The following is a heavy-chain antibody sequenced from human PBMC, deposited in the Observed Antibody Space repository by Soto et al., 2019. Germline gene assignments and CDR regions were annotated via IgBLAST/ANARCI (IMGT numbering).Heavy chain of an antibody. V-gene: IGHV3-21*02. CDR3: ARDNGYDAATLDY. CDR1: GFTFSTCS. CDR2: ISSSSRNI. J-gene: IGHJ4*02. Sequence: EVQLVESGGGLVKPGGSLRLSCAASGFTFSTCSVNWVRQAPGKGLEWVSSISSSSRNIYYADSVKGRFTISRDNAKNSLYLQMNSLRAEDTAVYYCARDNGYDAATLDYWGQGTLVTVSS. D-gene: IGHD5-12*01.